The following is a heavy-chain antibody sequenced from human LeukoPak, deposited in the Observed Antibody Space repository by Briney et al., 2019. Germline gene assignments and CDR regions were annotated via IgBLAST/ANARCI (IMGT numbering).Heavy chain of an antibody. V-gene: IGHV4-39*07. CDR2: IYYSGST. D-gene: IGHD6-6*01. Sequence: SETLSLTCTVSGGSISSSSYYWGWIRQPPGKGLEWIGSIYYSGSTYYNPSLKSRVTISVDTSKNQFSLKLSSVTAADTAVYYCARDFKGARPGAEINWFDPWGQGTLVTVSS. CDR3: ARDFKGARPGAEINWFDP. CDR1: GGSISSSSYY. J-gene: IGHJ5*02.